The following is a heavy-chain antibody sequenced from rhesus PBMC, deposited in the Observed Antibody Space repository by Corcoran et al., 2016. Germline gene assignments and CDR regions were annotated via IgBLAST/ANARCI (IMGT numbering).Heavy chain of an antibody. CDR1: GASISSYG. V-gene: IGHV4-80*01. J-gene: IGHJ4*01. CDR2: IGGNTGRT. CDR3: ARARYHYDNDY. Sequence: QMQLQESGPGPVKPPETLSLTCAVSGASISSYGWGWTRPSPGKGLEWIGEIGGNTGRTRYNPSLRSRVTVSRDASKNQVSLKLTSVTAADTAVYYCARARYHYDNDYWGQGVLVTVSS. D-gene: IGHD3-28*01.